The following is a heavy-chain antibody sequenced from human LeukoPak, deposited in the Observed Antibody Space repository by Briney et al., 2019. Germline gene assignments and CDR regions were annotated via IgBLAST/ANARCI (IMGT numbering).Heavy chain of an antibody. V-gene: IGHV3-21*04. CDR1: GFTFSSYS. CDR3: AKQYSSWYYYYYGMDV. Sequence: PGGSLRLSCAASGFTFSSYSMNWVRQAPGKGLEWVSSISSSSSYIYYADSVKGRFTISRDNSKNTLYLQMNSLRAEDTAVYYCAKQYSSWYYYYYGMDVWGQGTTVTVSS. D-gene: IGHD6-13*01. J-gene: IGHJ6*02. CDR2: ISSSSSYI.